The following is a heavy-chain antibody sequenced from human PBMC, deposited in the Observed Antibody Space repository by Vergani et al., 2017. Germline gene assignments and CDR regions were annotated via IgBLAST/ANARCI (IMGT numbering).Heavy chain of an antibody. D-gene: IGHD3-10*01. CDR1: GLTFSSYS. V-gene: IGHV3-21*01. CDR2: ISSSSSYI. CDR3: ARDRGITMVYYGMDV. J-gene: IGHJ6*02. Sequence: VQLVESGGGVVQPGRSLRLSCAASGLTFSSYSMNWVRQAPGKGLEWVSSISSSSSYIYYADSVKGRFTISRDNAKNSLYLQMNSLRAEDTAVYYCARDRGITMVYYGMDVWGQGTTVTVSS.